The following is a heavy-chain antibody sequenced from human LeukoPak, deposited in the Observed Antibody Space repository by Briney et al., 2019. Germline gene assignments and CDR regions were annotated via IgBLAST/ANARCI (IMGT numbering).Heavy chain of an antibody. CDR3: ARHDWFDP. Sequence: PGESLRLSCAVSGFIFSSDYMSWVRQAPGKGLEWVSTIYSGGSTYYADSVKGRFTIPRDNSKNTLYLQMNSLRAEDTAVYYCARHDWFDPWGRGTLVTVSS. CDR2: IYSGGST. CDR1: GFIFSSDY. J-gene: IGHJ5*02. V-gene: IGHV3-53*01.